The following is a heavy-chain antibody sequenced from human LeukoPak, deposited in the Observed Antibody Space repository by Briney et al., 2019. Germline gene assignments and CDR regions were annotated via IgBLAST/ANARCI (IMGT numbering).Heavy chain of an antibody. Sequence: ASVKVSCKASGYTFTSYYMHWVRQAPGQGLEWMGIINPSGGSTSYAQKFQGRVTMTRDMSTSTVYMELSSLRSEDTAVYYCARTGYSYGSRELRFDYWGQGTLVTVSS. CDR2: INPSGGST. CDR3: ARTGYSYGSRELRFDY. CDR1: GYTFTSYY. J-gene: IGHJ4*02. D-gene: IGHD5-18*01. V-gene: IGHV1-46*01.